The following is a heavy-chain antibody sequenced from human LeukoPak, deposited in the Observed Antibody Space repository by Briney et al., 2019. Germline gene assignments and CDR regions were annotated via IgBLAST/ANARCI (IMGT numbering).Heavy chain of an antibody. CDR3: ARGYRSGFPLRGLMAHY. D-gene: IGHD2-15*01. CDR2: ISYDGSNK. V-gene: IGHV3-30*04. Sequence: PGGSLRLSCAASGFTFSSYAMHWVRQAPGKGLEWVAVISYDGSNKYYADSVKGRFTISRDNSKNTLYLQMNSLRAEDTAVYYCARGYRSGFPLRGLMAHYWGQGTLVTVSS. J-gene: IGHJ4*02. CDR1: GFTFSSYA.